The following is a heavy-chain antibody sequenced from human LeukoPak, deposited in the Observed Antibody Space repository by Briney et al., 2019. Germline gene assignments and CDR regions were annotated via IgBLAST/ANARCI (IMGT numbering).Heavy chain of an antibody. J-gene: IGHJ5*02. V-gene: IGHV1-8*01. CDR3: ARDSSGWYHWFDP. CDR2: MNPNSGNT. CDR1: GYAFTSYD. Sequence: ASVKVSCKASGYAFTSYDIQWVRQATGQGLEWMGWMNPNSGNTGYAQKFQGRVTMTRNTSISTAYMELSSLRSEDTAVYYCARDSSGWYHWFDPWGQGTLVTVSS. D-gene: IGHD6-19*01.